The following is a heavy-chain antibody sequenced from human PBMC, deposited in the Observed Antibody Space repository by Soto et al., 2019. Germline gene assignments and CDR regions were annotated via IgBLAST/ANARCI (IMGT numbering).Heavy chain of an antibody. CDR1: GFTFNSHS. J-gene: IGHJ3*01. Sequence: GGSLRLSCAASGFTFNSHSVNWVRQAPGKGLEWVASISSGSVYTDFADSVKGRFTISRDDVTNSVSLQMDSLRVEDTGIYYCARYDAFKAFDLWGQGTMVTVSS. CDR3: ARYDAFKAFDL. CDR2: ISSGSVYT. D-gene: IGHD1-1*01. V-gene: IGHV3-21*01.